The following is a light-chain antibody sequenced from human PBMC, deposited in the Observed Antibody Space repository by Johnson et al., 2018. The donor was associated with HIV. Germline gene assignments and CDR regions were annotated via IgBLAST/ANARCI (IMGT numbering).Light chain of an antibody. CDR3: GAWDSSLSAYV. CDR2: ENY. CDR1: SSNIGDNF. J-gene: IGLJ1*01. V-gene: IGLV1-51*02. Sequence: QSVLTQPPSVSAAPGQRVTISCSGSSSNIGDNFVSWYQQFPGAAPKLLIFENYKRPSGIPDRFSGSRSGTSATLAITGLQTGDEADYYCGAWDSSLSAYVFGSGTNVTVL.